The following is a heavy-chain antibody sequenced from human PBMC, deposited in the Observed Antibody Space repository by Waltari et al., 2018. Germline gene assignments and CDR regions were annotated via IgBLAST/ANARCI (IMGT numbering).Heavy chain of an antibody. CDR1: GGTFSSYA. CDR3: ARVDLGNYGGNSLDRAFDI. D-gene: IGHD4-17*01. CDR2: IIPIFGTA. Sequence: QVQLVQSGAEVKKPGSSVKVSCKASGGTFSSYAISWVRQAPGQGLEWMGGIIPIFGTANYAQKFQGRVTITADESTSTAYMELSSLRSEDTAVYYCARVDLGNYGGNSLDRAFDIWGQGTMVTVSS. V-gene: IGHV1-69*01. J-gene: IGHJ3*02.